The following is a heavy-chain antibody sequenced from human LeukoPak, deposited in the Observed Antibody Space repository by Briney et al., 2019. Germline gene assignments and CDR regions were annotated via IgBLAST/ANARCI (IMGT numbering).Heavy chain of an antibody. CDR1: GGYISSYY. CDR2: VYYSGST. J-gene: IGHJ3*02. Sequence: PSETQSLTCTVSGGYISSYYWSWIRQPPGKGLEWIGYVYYSGSTKYNPSLKSRVTISVDTSKKQFSLKLTSVTAADTAVYYCARSGYSYGADAVDIWGQGTMVTVSS. D-gene: IGHD5-18*01. V-gene: IGHV4-59*01. CDR3: ARSGYSYGADAVDI.